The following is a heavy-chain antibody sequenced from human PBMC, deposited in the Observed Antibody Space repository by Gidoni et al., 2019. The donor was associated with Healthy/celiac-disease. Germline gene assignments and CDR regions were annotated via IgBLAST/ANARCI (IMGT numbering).Heavy chain of an antibody. V-gene: IGHV3-13*05. CDR1: GFTFRSYH. Sequence: EVQLVESGGGLVQPGGSLRLSCAASGFTFRSYHVHWVRQAPGTGLGWVSAIGTAGDPYYPGSVKGRFTISRENAKNSLYLQMNSLRAGDTAVYYCARSLHSGYAYGMDVWGQGTTVTVSS. J-gene: IGHJ6*02. CDR3: ARSLHSGYAYGMDV. D-gene: IGHD5-12*01. CDR2: IGTAGDP.